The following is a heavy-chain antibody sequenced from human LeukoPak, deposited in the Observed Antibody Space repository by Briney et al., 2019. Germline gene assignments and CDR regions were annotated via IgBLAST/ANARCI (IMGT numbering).Heavy chain of an antibody. CDR3: AKDRSDLRVAAAGRDAFDI. Sequence: GGSLRLSCAAFGFTFSSYAMSWVRQAPGKGLEWVSAISGSGGSTYYADSVKGRFTISRDNSKNTLYLQMNSLRAEDTAVYYCAKDRSDLRVAAAGRDAFDIWGQGTMVTVSS. V-gene: IGHV3-23*01. CDR2: ISGSGGST. CDR1: GFTFSSYA. D-gene: IGHD6-13*01. J-gene: IGHJ3*02.